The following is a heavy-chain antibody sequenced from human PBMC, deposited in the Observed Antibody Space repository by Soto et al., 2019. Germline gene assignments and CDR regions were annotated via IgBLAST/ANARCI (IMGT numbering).Heavy chain of an antibody. D-gene: IGHD2-15*01. V-gene: IGHV4-39*01. J-gene: IGHJ5*02. Sequence: PSYSPALRRTVCSGRVNSSSYDGGWKRKPPGKGLEWIGSIYYSGSTYYNPSLKSRVTISVDTSKNQFSLKLSSVTAADTAVYYCARHVPDIVVVVAASWFDPWGQGTLVTVSS. CDR2: IYYSGST. CDR1: SGRVNSSSYD. CDR3: ARHVPDIVVVVAASWFDP.